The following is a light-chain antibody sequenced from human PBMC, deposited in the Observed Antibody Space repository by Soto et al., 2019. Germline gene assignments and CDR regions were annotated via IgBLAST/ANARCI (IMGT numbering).Light chain of an antibody. J-gene: IGLJ1*01. CDR1: SSDIGTYDH. CDR2: SVS. V-gene: IGLV2-14*01. Sequence: QSALTQPASVSGSPGQSITISCSGTSSDIGTYDHVAWFQQFPGKTPKLMIYSVSNRPSGVSYRFSGSKSGNTASLTISVLQAEDEADYYCISYTVSRSYVFGTGTKVTVL. CDR3: ISYTVSRSYV.